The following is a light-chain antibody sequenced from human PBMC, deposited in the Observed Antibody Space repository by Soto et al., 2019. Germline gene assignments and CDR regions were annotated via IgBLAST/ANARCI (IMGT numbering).Light chain of an antibody. Sequence: EIVLTQSPATLSLSPGERATLSCRASQSVSSYLAWYQQKPGQAPRLLIYDASNRATGIPARFSGSGSGTDFTLTISGLEPEDFAVYYCQQRSNWPPDFGGGTKVEIK. CDR2: DAS. CDR3: QQRSNWPPD. V-gene: IGKV3-11*01. J-gene: IGKJ4*01. CDR1: QSVSSY.